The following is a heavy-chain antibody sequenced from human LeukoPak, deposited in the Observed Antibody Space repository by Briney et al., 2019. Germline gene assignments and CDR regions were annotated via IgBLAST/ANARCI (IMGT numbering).Heavy chain of an antibody. Sequence: TGGSLRLSCVPSGFTFYDHAMHWVRQSPGKGLEWVSLISGDGGSTYYADSVRGRFTISRDSSKTSLYLQMNSLRSDDTAFYYCAKVRLMGTLYGVDYWGQGTLVTVSS. J-gene: IGHJ4*02. CDR3: AKVRLMGTLYGVDY. D-gene: IGHD2-8*01. CDR1: GFTFYDHA. V-gene: IGHV3-43*02. CDR2: ISGDGGST.